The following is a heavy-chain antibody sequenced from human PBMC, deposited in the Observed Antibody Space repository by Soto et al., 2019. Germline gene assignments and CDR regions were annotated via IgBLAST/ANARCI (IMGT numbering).Heavy chain of an antibody. V-gene: IGHV1-69*13. CDR2: IIPIFGTA. D-gene: IGHD4-17*01. J-gene: IGHJ6*02. CDR1: GCTFSSYP. CDR3: ARGVATVTNGGYYYYGMDV. Sequence: ASVKVSCKASGCTFSSYPISWVRLAPGQGLEWMGGIIPIFGTANYAQKFQGRVTITADESTSTAYMELSSLRSEDTAVYYCARGVATVTNGGYYYYGMDVWGQGTTVTVSS.